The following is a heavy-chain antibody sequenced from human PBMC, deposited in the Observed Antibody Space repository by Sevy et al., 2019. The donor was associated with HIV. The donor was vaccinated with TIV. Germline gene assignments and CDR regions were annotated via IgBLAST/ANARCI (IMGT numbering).Heavy chain of an antibody. Sequence: ASVKVSCKVSGYTLTELSMHWVRQAPGKGLEWMAGFDPEDGETIYSQKFQGRVTMTEDTSTDTAYMELSSLRYEDTAVYYCAPGEHRGADYHSRMPVFVAFDIWGQGTMVTVSS. CDR2: FDPEDGET. V-gene: IGHV1-24*01. D-gene: IGHD3-22*01. J-gene: IGHJ3*02. CDR3: APGEHRGADYHSRMPVFVAFDI. CDR1: GYTLTELS.